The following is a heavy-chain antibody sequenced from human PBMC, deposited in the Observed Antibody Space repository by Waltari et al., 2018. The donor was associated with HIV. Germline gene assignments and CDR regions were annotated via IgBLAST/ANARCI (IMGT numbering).Heavy chain of an antibody. CDR3: ARRPDYGGDWFGS. D-gene: IGHD3-10*01. Sequence: EVRLVQSGAVVKRPGESLKISCKTSGYTFTSYWIGWVGQTAGKGLEWIGVIFPPTGRVQYNPSFHGRGGISTDWSTRTAYLEWRSLTALDTGVYYCARRPDYGGDWFGSWGQGTLVSVSS. V-gene: IGHV5-51*03. J-gene: IGHJ5*01. CDR2: IFPPTGRV. CDR1: GYTFTSYW.